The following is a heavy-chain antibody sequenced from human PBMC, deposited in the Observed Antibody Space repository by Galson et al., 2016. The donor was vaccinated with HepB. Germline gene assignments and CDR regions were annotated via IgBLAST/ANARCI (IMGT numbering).Heavy chain of an antibody. Sequence: SLRLSCAASGFSFSSYAMNWVRQAPGKGLEWVSSISASGGWTNYADSVKGRFTISRDNSRDTLYLQMNSLRGDDTAVYFCAEGPAGHYTPGGGYRDEWWGQGTLVTVSS. V-gene: IGHV3-23*01. CDR2: ISASGGWT. CDR3: AEGPAGHYTPGGGYRDEW. CDR1: GFSFSSYA. J-gene: IGHJ4*02. D-gene: IGHD3-16*02.